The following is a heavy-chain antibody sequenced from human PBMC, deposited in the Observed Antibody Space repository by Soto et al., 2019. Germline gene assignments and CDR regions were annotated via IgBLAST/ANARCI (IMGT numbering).Heavy chain of an antibody. D-gene: IGHD4-17*01. CDR1: GGSISSYY. V-gene: IGHV4-59*12. J-gene: IGHJ4*02. Sequence: SETLSLTCTVSGGSISSYYWSWIRQPPGKGLEWIGYIYYSGSTNYNPSLKSRVTISVDTSKNQFSLKLTSVTAADTAIYYCAREMTTAAYYFDFWGQGTLVTVSS. CDR3: AREMTTAAYYFDF. CDR2: IYYSGST.